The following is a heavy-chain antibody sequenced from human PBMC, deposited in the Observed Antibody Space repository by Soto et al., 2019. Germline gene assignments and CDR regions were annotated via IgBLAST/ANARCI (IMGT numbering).Heavy chain of an antibody. D-gene: IGHD3-3*01. CDR3: ARGYYDFWSGSSPLDY. V-gene: IGHV4-59*11. J-gene: IGHJ4*02. CDR2: IYYSGST. CDR1: GGSISSHY. Sequence: PSETLSLTCTVSGGSISSHYWSWIRQPPGQGLEWIGYIYYSGSTNYNPSLKSRVTISVDTSKNQFSLKLSSVTAADTAVYYCARGYYDFWSGSSPLDYWGQGTLVTVSS.